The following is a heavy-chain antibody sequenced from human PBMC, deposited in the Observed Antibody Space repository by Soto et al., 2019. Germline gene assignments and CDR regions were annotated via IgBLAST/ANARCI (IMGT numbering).Heavy chain of an antibody. Sequence: QVQLQESGPGLVKPSQTLSLTCTVSGGSISSGGYYWRWIRQHPGKGLEWIGYIYYSGSTYYNPSLKGRVTISVDTSKNQFALKLSSVTAADTAVYYCARESCSSTSCYTYYYYMDVCGKGTTVTVSS. CDR3: ARESCSSTSCYTYYYYMDV. D-gene: IGHD2-2*02. CDR1: GGSISSGGYY. V-gene: IGHV4-31*03. J-gene: IGHJ6*03. CDR2: IYYSGST.